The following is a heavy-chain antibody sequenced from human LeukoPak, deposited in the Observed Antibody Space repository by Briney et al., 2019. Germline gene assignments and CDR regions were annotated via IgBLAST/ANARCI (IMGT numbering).Heavy chain of an antibody. D-gene: IGHD6-19*01. CDR1: GYSISSSNW. CDR3: ARILSSGWTGSAFDI. Sequence: SETLSLTCAVSGYSISSSNWWGWIRPSPGKGLEWIGYIYYSGSTYYNPSLKSRVTMSVDTSKNQFSLKLNSVTAVDTAVYYGARILSSGWTGSAFDIWGQGTMVIVSS. V-gene: IGHV4-28*01. CDR2: IYYSGST. J-gene: IGHJ3*02.